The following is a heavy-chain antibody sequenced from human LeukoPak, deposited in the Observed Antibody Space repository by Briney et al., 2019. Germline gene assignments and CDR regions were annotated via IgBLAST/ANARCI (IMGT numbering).Heavy chain of an antibody. CDR3: AKGLRGIYHY. D-gene: IGHD1-26*01. CDR2: ISDGGVTT. Sequence: GGSLRLSCAASGFTFNSYAMTWVRQAPEKGLEWVSSISDGGVTTYYAVPVKGRFTISRDNSKNTLYLQMNSRRAEDTAVYYCAKGLRGIYHYWRQGALVTDSS. J-gene: IGHJ4*02. CDR1: GFTFNSYA. V-gene: IGHV3-23*01.